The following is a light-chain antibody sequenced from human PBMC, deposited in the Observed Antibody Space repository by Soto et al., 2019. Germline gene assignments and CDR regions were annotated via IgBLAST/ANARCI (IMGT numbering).Light chain of an antibody. CDR2: DAS. CDR1: QSVPNSR. Sequence: EIVLSQSPDTLSLSTTERATLSCRASQSVPNSRLAWYQQKPGQAPRLLIYDASNRATGIPARFSGSGSGTDFTLTISSLEPEDFAVYYCQQRSNWPITFGQGTRLEIK. CDR3: QQRSNWPIT. J-gene: IGKJ5*01. V-gene: IGKV3-11*01.